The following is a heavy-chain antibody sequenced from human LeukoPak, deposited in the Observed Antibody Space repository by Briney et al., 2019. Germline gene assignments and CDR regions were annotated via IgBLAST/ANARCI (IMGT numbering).Heavy chain of an antibody. J-gene: IGHJ6*02. CDR2: VHRSGNT. CDR3: ARDDFEYSVHYGMDV. Sequence: SETLSLTCSVSGGSISTYYCSWIRQPAGKGLALIGRVHRSGNTNYNPSLQSRVTMSVDTSKNQISLRLRFVTAADTAVYYCARDDFEYSVHYGMDVWGQGTAVTVSS. D-gene: IGHD3-9*01. V-gene: IGHV4-4*07. CDR1: GGSISTYY.